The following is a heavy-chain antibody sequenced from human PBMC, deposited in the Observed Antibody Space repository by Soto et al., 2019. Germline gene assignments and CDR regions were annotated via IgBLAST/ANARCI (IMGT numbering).Heavy chain of an antibody. CDR1: GDSISSGDYL. Sequence: SETLSLTCTVSGDSISSGDYLWSWIRQPPGKGLEWIGYIYYGGSTYYNPSLKSRVTISVDTSKNQFSLNLSSVTAADTAVYYCARDRGSYAAFDFWGQGTKVTVSS. D-gene: IGHD1-26*01. J-gene: IGHJ3*01. CDR3: ARDRGSYAAFDF. V-gene: IGHV4-30-4*01. CDR2: IYYGGST.